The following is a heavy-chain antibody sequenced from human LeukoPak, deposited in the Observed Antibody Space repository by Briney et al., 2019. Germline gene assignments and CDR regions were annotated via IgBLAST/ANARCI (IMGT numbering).Heavy chain of an antibody. CDR2: ISAYNGNT. J-gene: IGHJ4*02. Sequence: GASVKVSCKASGYTFTSYGISWVRQAPGQGLEWMGWISAYNGNTNYAQKLQGRVTMTEDTSTDTAYMELSSLRSEDTAVYYCATLQAAGATIMNDYWGQGTLVTVSS. V-gene: IGHV1-18*01. CDR3: ATLQAAGATIMNDY. CDR1: GYTFTSYG. D-gene: IGHD1-26*01.